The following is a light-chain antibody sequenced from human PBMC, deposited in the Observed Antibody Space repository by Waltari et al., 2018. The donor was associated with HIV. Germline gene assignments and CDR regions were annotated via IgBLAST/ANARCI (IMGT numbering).Light chain of an antibody. Sequence: SAVPQPASVSGLPGQSITISCTGGDSDFGLYHFVSWYQQHPGRVPRLRLYDVDSRAPGISDRFSGSRSGPTASLNISRLRAEDEADYYCASFTGDDTLLFGGGTKVTVL. V-gene: IGLV2-14*03. CDR1: DSDFGLYHF. J-gene: IGLJ3*02. CDR2: DVD. CDR3: ASFTGDDTLL.